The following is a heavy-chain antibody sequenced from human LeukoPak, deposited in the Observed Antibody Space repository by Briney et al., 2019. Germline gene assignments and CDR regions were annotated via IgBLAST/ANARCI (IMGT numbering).Heavy chain of an antibody. J-gene: IGHJ4*02. CDR1: GYTFSNYG. V-gene: IGHV1-8*01. CDR2: MNPNSGRR. Sequence: GASVKVSCKASGYTFSNYGINWVRQAPGQGLEWMGWMNPNSGRRVYAQKFQGRVTMTRNSSINTAYMELTSLRSDDTAVYYCARGLRSDYWGQGTLVTVSS. D-gene: IGHD3-16*02. CDR3: ARGLRSDY.